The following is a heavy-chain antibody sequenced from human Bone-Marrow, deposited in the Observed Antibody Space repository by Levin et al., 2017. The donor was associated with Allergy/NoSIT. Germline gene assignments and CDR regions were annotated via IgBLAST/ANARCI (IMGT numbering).Heavy chain of an antibody. CDR1: GGSFSGYY. J-gene: IGHJ6*03. V-gene: IGHV4-34*01. CDR2: INHSGST. Sequence: KTSETLSLTCAVYGGSFSGYYWSWIRQPPGKGLEWIGEINHSGSTNYNPSLKSRVTISVDTSKNQFSLKLSSVTAADTAVYYCARGQNHSSSSSHYYYYYMDVWGKGTTVTVSS. D-gene: IGHD6-6*01. CDR3: ARGQNHSSSSSHYYYYYMDV.